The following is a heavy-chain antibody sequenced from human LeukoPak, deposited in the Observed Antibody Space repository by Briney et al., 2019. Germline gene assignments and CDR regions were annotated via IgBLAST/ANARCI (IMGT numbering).Heavy chain of an antibody. Sequence: ASVKVSCKASGYTFTSYGISWVRQAPGQGLEWMGWISAYNGNTNYAQKLQGRVTMTTDTSTSTAYVELRSLRSDDTAVYYCARDRYDFWSGYPDAFDIWGQGTMVTVSS. CDR1: GYTFTSYG. CDR3: ARDRYDFWSGYPDAFDI. CDR2: ISAYNGNT. V-gene: IGHV1-18*01. J-gene: IGHJ3*02. D-gene: IGHD3-3*01.